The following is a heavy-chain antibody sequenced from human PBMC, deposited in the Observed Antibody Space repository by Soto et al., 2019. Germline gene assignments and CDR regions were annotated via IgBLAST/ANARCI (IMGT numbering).Heavy chain of an antibody. CDR3: TRAAIKGELLDY. D-gene: IGHD1-26*01. V-gene: IGHV3-33*01. J-gene: IGHJ4*02. CDR2: IWHDGSNK. Sequence: GGSLRLSCAASGFTFNNYGMHWVRQAPGKGPEWVALIWHDGSNKGYADSVKGRFTISRDNSKNTLNLQMNSLRVEDTAVYYCTRAAIKGELLDYWGQGTLVTVS. CDR1: GFTFNNYG.